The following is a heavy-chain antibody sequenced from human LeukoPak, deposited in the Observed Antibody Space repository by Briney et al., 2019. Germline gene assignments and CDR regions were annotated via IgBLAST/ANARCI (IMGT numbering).Heavy chain of an antibody. J-gene: IGHJ3*02. Sequence: ASVKVSCKASGYTFTDYFIHWVQQAPGKGLEWMGRIDPEDGDTEYAEKFQGRVSMTAETSVDTIHLELSSLTSEDTAVYFCVTAGGPAEGSYFFIWGQGTVVTVSS. CDR2: IDPEDGDT. V-gene: IGHV1-69-2*01. CDR1: GYTFTDYF. CDR3: VTAGGPAEGSYFFI. D-gene: IGHD1-26*01.